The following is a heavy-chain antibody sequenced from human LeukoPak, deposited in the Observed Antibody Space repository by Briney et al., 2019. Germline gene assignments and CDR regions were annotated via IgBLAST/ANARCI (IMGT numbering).Heavy chain of an antibody. CDR3: ASRDSDYVGIDY. CDR2: ISYDGSNK. V-gene: IGHV3-30-3*01. Sequence: GGSLRLSCAASGFTFSSYAMHWVRQAPGKGLEWVAVISYDGSNKNYADSVKGRFTISRDNSKNTLYLQMNSLRAEDTAVYYCASRDSDYVGIDYWGQGTLVAVSS. D-gene: IGHD4-11*01. J-gene: IGHJ4*02. CDR1: GFTFSSYA.